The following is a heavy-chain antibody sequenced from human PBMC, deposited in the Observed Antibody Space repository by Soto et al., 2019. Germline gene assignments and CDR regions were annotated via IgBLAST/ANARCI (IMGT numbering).Heavy chain of an antibody. CDR3: ARVLYYGSGSYSPYGMDV. CDR1: GVSFNNNG. Sequence: QVQLVQSGAEVKKPGSSVKVSCKTSGVSFNNNGIGWVRQAPGHGLEWMGGVSPPFRTSNYARKFQARISITADASTGTVSMELSSLTSEDTAQYYCARVLYYGSGSYSPYGMDVWGQGTTVTVSS. V-gene: IGHV1-69*01. J-gene: IGHJ6*02. D-gene: IGHD3-10*01. CDR2: VSPPFRTS.